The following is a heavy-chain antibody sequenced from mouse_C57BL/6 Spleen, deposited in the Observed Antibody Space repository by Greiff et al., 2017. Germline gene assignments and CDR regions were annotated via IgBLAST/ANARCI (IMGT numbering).Heavy chain of an antibody. CDR2: ISGGGGNT. D-gene: IGHD2-1*01. V-gene: IGHV5-9*01. Sequence: DVKLVESGGGLVKPGGSLKLSCAASGFTFSSYTMSWVRQTPEKRLEWVATISGGGGNTYYPASVKGRVTISRDNAKNTLYLQMSSLRSEDTALYNCARQDGKAWYFDVWGTGTTVTVSS. J-gene: IGHJ1*03. CDR3: ARQDGKAWYFDV. CDR1: GFTFSSYT.